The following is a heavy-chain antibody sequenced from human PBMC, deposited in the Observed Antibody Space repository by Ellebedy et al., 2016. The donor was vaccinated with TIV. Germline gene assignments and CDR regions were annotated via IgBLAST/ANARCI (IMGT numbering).Heavy chain of an antibody. V-gene: IGHV4-59*02. D-gene: IGHD6-13*01. CDR3: ARVAPVAAAGPNYYYHSLDV. Sequence: SETLSLTCTVSGVSVRNYYWSWVRQPPGKGLEYIGYIFYTGRANSSPSLESRVSMSVDTSKNQVSLMLTSVTAADTALYYCARVAPVAAAGPNYYYHSLDVWGLGTTVAVSS. J-gene: IGHJ6*02. CDR1: GVSVRNYY. CDR2: IFYTGRA.